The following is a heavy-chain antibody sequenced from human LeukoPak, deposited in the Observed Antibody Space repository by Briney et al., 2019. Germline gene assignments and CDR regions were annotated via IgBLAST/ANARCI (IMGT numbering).Heavy chain of an antibody. V-gene: IGHV3-30*04. CDR3: ARDRYYGPGSYSFDY. J-gene: IGHJ4*02. CDR2: ISYDGSNK. CDR1: GFTFTSYA. Sequence: GGSLRLSCAASGFTFTSYAMHWVRQAPGKGLEWVAVISYDGSNKYYADSVKGRFTFSRDNSKNTLNLQMNSLRAEDTAVYYCARDRYYGPGSYSFDYWGQGTLVTVSS. D-gene: IGHD3-10*01.